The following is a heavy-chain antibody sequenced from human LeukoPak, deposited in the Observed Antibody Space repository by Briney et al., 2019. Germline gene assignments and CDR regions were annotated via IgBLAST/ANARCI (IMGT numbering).Heavy chain of an antibody. Sequence: GGSLRLSCAASGFTFSSYAMHWVRQAPGKGLEWVAVISYDGSNKYYADSVKGRFTISRDNSKNTLYLQMNSLRAEDTAVYYCARGDTARGGYYFDYWGQGTLVTVPS. V-gene: IGHV3-30-3*01. CDR3: ARGDTARGGYYFDY. D-gene: IGHD5-18*01. CDR1: GFTFSSYA. CDR2: ISYDGSNK. J-gene: IGHJ4*02.